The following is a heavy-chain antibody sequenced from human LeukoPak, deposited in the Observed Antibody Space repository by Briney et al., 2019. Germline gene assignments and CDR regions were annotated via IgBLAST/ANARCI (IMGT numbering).Heavy chain of an antibody. Sequence: GGSLRLSCAASGFTFSSYAMSWVRQAPGKGLEWVSAITGSGGSTYYADSVLGRFTISRDNSRNTLYLQMNSLRAEDTAVYYCAKLPRERLWLSDDAFDIWGQGTMVTVSS. CDR3: AKLPRERLWLSDDAFDI. D-gene: IGHD5-18*01. V-gene: IGHV3-23*01. CDR1: GFTFSSYA. J-gene: IGHJ3*02. CDR2: ITGSGGST.